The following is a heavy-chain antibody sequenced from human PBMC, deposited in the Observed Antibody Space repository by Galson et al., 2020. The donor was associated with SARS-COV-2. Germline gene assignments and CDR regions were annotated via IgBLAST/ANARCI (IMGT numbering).Heavy chain of an antibody. CDR1: GFTFSSYW. CDR2: IKQDGSEK. J-gene: IGHJ6*02. Sequence: TGGSLRLSCAASGFTFSSYWMSWVRQAPGKGLEWVANIKQDGSEKYYVDSVKGRFTISRDNAKNSLYLQMNSLRAEDTAVYYCARDGWADSSSSNYYYYGMDVWGQGTTVTVSS. V-gene: IGHV3-7*03. D-gene: IGHD6-6*01. CDR3: ARDGWADSSSSNYYYYGMDV.